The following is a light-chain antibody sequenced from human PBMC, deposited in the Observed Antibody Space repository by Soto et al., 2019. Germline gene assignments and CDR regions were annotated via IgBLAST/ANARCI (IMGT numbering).Light chain of an antibody. Sequence: DIQMTQSPSSLSASVGDRVTITCRASQGIRNYLNWYQQKPGKAPNLLIYMSSSLQSGVPSRFSGSGSGTDFTLTISSLQPEDFATYYCQHYNSYTVTFGQGTKVDIX. J-gene: IGKJ1*01. V-gene: IGKV1-39*01. CDR2: MSS. CDR1: QGIRNY. CDR3: QHYNSYTVT.